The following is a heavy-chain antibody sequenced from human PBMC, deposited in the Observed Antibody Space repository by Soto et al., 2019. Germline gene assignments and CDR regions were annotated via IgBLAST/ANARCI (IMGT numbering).Heavy chain of an antibody. V-gene: IGHV1-69*02. CDR1: VYTFSSDT. CDR2: IIPILGIA. Sequence: PVKVSCKAAVYTFSSDTISWGLHAPRQGLEWMGRIIPILGIANYAQKFQGRVTITADKSTSTAYMELSSLRSEDTAVYFCAWLDCRGGSCDGNFQHCGQGTLVPGSS. J-gene: IGHJ1*01. D-gene: IGHD2-15*01. CDR3: AWLDCRGGSCDGNFQH.